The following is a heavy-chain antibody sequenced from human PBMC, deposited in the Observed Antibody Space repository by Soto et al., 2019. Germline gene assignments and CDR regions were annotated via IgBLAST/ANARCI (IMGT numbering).Heavy chain of an antibody. Sequence: GGSLRLSCAASGFTFSSYAMSWVRQAPGKGLEWVSAISGSGGSTYYADSVKGRFTISRDNSKNTLYLQMNSLRAEDTAVYYCAKDDPVTTTPSVGDAFDIWGQGTMVTVSS. CDR2: ISGSGGST. CDR3: AKDDPVTTTPSVGDAFDI. CDR1: GFTFSSYA. J-gene: IGHJ3*02. V-gene: IGHV3-23*01. D-gene: IGHD4-17*01.